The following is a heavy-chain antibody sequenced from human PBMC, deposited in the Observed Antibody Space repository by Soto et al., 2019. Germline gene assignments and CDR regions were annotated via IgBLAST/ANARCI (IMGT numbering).Heavy chain of an antibody. CDR3: AKDRLRDTAMGIFDY. CDR2: ISYDGSNK. CDR1: GFTFSSYG. J-gene: IGHJ4*02. V-gene: IGHV3-30*18. D-gene: IGHD5-18*01. Sequence: ESGGGVVQPGRSLRLSCAASGFTFSSYGMHWVRQAPGKGLEWVAVISYDGSNKYYADSVKGRFTISRDNSKNTLYLQMTSLRAEDTAVYYCAKDRLRDTAMGIFDYWGQGTLVTVSS.